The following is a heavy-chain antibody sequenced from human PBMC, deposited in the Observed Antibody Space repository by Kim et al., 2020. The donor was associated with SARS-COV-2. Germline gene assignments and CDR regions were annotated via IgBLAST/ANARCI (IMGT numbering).Heavy chain of an antibody. Sequence: GGSLRLSCAASGFTFSSYSMNWVRQAPGKGLEWVSSISSSSSYIYYADSVKGRFTISRDNAKNSLYLQMNSLRAEDTAVYYCARDRDRGGIAAAGTVDYWGQGTLVTVSS. CDR3: ARDRDRGGIAAAGTVDY. V-gene: IGHV3-21*01. D-gene: IGHD6-13*01. CDR2: ISSSSSYI. CDR1: GFTFSSYS. J-gene: IGHJ4*02.